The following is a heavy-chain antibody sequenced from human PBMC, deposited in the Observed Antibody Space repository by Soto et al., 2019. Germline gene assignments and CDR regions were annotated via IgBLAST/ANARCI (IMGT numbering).Heavy chain of an antibody. CDR2: TQYSGST. CDR3: VRGVAASTTRLGTDL. Sequence: SETLSLTCTVSGASISSDDYYWTWIRQPPGKGLEWIGNTQYSGSTYYNPSLNSRITMSLDTSMNQFSLRLNSVTAADTALYYCVRGVAASTTRLGTDLWGQGTTVTVSS. J-gene: IGHJ6*02. D-gene: IGHD6-13*01. V-gene: IGHV4-30-4*01. CDR1: GASISSDDYY.